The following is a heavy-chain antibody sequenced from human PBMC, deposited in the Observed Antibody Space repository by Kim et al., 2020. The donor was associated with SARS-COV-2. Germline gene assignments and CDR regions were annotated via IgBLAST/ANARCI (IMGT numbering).Heavy chain of an antibody. CDR1: GGSISSSSYY. V-gene: IGHV4-39*01. CDR2: IYYSGST. J-gene: IGHJ6*02. D-gene: IGHD6-13*01. CDR3: ARHAPGIAAPGRDYYYYHYGMDV. Sequence: SETLSLTCTVSGGSISSSSYYWGWIRQPPGKGLEWIGSIYYSGSTYYNPSLKSRVTISVDTSKNQFSLKLSSVTAADTAVHYCARHAPGIAAPGRDYYYYHYGMDVWGQGTTVTVSS.